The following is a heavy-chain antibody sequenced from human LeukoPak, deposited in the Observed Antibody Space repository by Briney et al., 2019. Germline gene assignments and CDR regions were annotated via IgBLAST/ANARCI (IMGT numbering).Heavy chain of an antibody. CDR1: GFTLTWHV. Sequence: GGSLRLSCSASGFTLTWHVMHWVRQAPGKALEYVSFIHHNGDITSYADSVRGRFTVSRDNSKNMLYLQMNSLRDDDTGVYYCARDRRATPMYFFDFWGQGTPVTVSS. CDR3: ARDRRATPMYFFDF. CDR2: IHHNGDIT. V-gene: IGHV3-64*04. J-gene: IGHJ4*02. D-gene: IGHD2-15*01.